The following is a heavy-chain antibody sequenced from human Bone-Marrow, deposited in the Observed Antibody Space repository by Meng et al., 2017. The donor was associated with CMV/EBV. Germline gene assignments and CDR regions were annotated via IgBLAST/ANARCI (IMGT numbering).Heavy chain of an antibody. CDR1: GFTFSSYS. V-gene: IGHV3-21*04. CDR2: ISSSSSYI. J-gene: IGHJ4*02. CDR3: AKDIDSTPYSTSSPGHFDS. Sequence: GGSLRLSCAASGFTFSSYSMNWVRQAPGKGLEWVSSISSSSSYIYYADSVKGRFTISRDNAKKYLYLQMNSLRADDTAFYLCAKDIDSTPYSTSSPGHFDSWGQGTLVTVSS. D-gene: IGHD6-6*01.